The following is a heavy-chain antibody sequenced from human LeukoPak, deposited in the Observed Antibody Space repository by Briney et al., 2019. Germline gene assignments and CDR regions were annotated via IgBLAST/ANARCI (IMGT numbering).Heavy chain of an antibody. Sequence: PGGSLRLSCVASGFTFSTCPMHWVRQAPGKGLEYVSAISSNGDSTYYAKSVKGRFTISRDNSKDTLFLQMGSLRVEDMAVYYCARETAAAATACFDSWGQGALVTVSS. CDR2: ISSNGDST. D-gene: IGHD6-13*01. V-gene: IGHV3-64*01. CDR1: GFTFSTCP. J-gene: IGHJ4*02. CDR3: ARETAAAATACFDS.